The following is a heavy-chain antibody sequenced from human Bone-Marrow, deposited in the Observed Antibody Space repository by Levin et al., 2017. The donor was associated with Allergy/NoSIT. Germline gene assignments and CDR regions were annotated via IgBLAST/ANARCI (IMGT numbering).Heavy chain of an antibody. CDR3: ASGNAHGMDV. J-gene: IGHJ6*02. V-gene: IGHV3-74*01. CDR1: GFTLSSYW. CDR2: INDDGSGT. D-gene: IGHD4-23*01. Sequence: GESLKISCAASGFTLSSYWIHWVRQAPGKGLVWVSRINDDGSGTSYADSVKGRFTVSRDNAKNTLYLQVNSLRAEDTAVYYCASGNAHGMDVWGQGTTVTVSS.